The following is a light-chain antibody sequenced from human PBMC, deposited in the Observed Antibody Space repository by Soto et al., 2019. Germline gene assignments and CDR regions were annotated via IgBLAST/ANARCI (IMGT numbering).Light chain of an antibody. CDR2: DTS. CDR3: QHYVNWPLT. Sequence: EIVLTQFPATLSLSPGERATLSCRASQGIGDTLAWYQQKPGQTPRLLIYDTSIRATGVPARFSGSRSGAEFTLTISSLQSEDFAVYYCQHYVNWPLTFGGGTKVDNK. V-gene: IGKV3-15*01. J-gene: IGKJ4*01. CDR1: QGIGDT.